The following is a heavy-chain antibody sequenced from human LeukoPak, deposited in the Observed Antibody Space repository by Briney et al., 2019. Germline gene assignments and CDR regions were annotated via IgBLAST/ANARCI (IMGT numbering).Heavy chain of an antibody. Sequence: GGSLRLSCVASGFSFSDYWMHWVRQVPGKGLVWVSHINRDGTITRYADSVKGRFTISRDNAKNTMYLQMNSLRVGDTAVYYCARDYHDSNGYYSNVFDNWGQGSLLAVSS. J-gene: IGHJ4*02. CDR3: ARDYHDSNGYYSNVFDN. CDR1: GFSFSDYW. D-gene: IGHD3-22*01. V-gene: IGHV3-74*01. CDR2: INRDGTIT.